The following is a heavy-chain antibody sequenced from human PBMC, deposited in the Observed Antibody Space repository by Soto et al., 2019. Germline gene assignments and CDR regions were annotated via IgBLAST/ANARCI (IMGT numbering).Heavy chain of an antibody. V-gene: IGHV3-30-3*01. CDR3: ARVGREEEFDY. J-gene: IGHJ4*02. D-gene: IGHD1-26*01. Sequence: QVQLVESGGGVVQPGRSLRLSCAASGFTFSSYAMHWVRQAPGKGLEWVAVISYDGSNKYYADSVKGRFTISRDNSKNTLYLQMSSLRAEDTAVYYCARVGREEEFDYWGQGTLVTVSS. CDR1: GFTFSSYA. CDR2: ISYDGSNK.